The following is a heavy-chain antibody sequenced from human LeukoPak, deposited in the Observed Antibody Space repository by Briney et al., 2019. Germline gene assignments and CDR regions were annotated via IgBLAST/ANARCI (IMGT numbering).Heavy chain of an antibody. CDR1: GESLSKYY. D-gene: IGHD1-26*01. CDR2: INHRGST. Sequence: SETLSLTCAVYGESLSKYYWTWIRQSPGKGLEWIGEINHRGSTNQNPSLKSRVTLSVDTSKHQFSLKLTSVTAADAAVYYCASPVGSTDHWGQGTLVTVSS. V-gene: IGHV4-34*01. CDR3: ASPVGSTDH. J-gene: IGHJ4*02.